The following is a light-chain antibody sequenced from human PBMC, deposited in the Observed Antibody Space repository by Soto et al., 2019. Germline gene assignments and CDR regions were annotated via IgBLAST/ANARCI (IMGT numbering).Light chain of an antibody. CDR2: DAS. Sequence: DIQMTQSPSTLSASVGDRVTITCRASQSISSWLAWYQQKPGKAPKLLIYDASSLESGVPSRLSGCGSGTEFTLTISSLQPDDFATYYCQQYNSYPWTFGQGTKVEIK. J-gene: IGKJ1*01. CDR3: QQYNSYPWT. CDR1: QSISSW. V-gene: IGKV1-5*01.